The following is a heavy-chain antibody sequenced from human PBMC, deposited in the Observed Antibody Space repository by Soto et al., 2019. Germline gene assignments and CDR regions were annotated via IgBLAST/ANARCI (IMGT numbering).Heavy chain of an antibody. CDR3: ATRITVFGLLIPPFDP. V-gene: IGHV4-34*01. CDR2: INHTGGT. CDR1: GGSVNGYY. D-gene: IGHD3-3*01. Sequence: PSETLSLTCAVYGGSVNGYYWNWIRQPPGKGLEWIGEINHTGGTHYNPSLKSRVTMSVDTSRNQFSLRLSSVTAADAAIYYCATRITVFGLLIPPFDPWGRGTQVTVSS. J-gene: IGHJ5*02.